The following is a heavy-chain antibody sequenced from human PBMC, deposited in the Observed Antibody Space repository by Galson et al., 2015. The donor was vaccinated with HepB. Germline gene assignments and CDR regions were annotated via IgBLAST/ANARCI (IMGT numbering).Heavy chain of an antibody. CDR2: IIPIFGTA. D-gene: IGHD3-22*01. J-gene: IGHJ4*02. CDR1: GGTFSSYA. Sequence: SVKVSCKASGGTFSSYAISWVRQAPGQGLEWMGGIIPIFGTANYAQKFQGRVTITADKSTSTAYMELSSLRSEDTAVYYCAREDREDYYDRSGYYSLDYWGQGTLVTVSS. CDR3: AREDREDYYDRSGYYSLDY. V-gene: IGHV1-69*06.